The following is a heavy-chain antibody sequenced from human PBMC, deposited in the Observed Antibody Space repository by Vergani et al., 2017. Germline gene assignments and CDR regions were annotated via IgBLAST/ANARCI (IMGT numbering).Heavy chain of an antibody. V-gene: IGHV3-30*01. J-gene: IGHJ3*02. Sequence: VQLVESGGGLVQPGRSLRLSCAASGFTFSSYAMHWVRQAPGKGLEWVAVISYDGSNKYYADSVKGRFTISRDNSKNTLYLQMNSLRAEDTAVYYCAREGCSSTSCYSIAVGVHAFDIWGQGTMVTVSS. CDR1: GFTFSSYA. CDR2: ISYDGSNK. D-gene: IGHD2-2*02. CDR3: AREGCSSTSCYSIAVGVHAFDI.